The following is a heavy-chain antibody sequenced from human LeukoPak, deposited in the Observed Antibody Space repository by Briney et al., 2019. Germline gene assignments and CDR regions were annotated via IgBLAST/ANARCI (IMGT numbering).Heavy chain of an antibody. V-gene: IGHV4-39*07. CDR2: IDSSGST. CDR3: ARKREGPTTGIDY. D-gene: IGHD1-26*01. Sequence: PSETLSLTCTVSGVYISSTISYWGWIRQSPRTGLEWIGNIDSSGSTYYNPSLKSRVTISIDTSENQFSLKLTSVTAADTAVYYCARKREGPTTGIDYWGQGTLVTVSS. CDR1: GVYISSTISY. J-gene: IGHJ4*02.